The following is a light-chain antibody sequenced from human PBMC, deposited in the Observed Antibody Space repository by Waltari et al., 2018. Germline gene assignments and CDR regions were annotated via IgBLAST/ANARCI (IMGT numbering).Light chain of an antibody. CDR2: GAS. V-gene: IGKV3-11*01. Sequence: IILTQSPATLSLSPRERATLSCRASQSVSSYLAWYQQKPGQAPRLLIYGASSRATGMPARFSGSGSGTDFTLTISSLEPEDVGVYHCYQHSSGYSFGQGTKVEI. CDR1: QSVSSY. CDR3: YQHSSGYS. J-gene: IGKJ2*03.